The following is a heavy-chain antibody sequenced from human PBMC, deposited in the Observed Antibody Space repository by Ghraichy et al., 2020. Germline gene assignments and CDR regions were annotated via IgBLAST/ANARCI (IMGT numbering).Heavy chain of an antibody. CDR3: ARDDGGNPAGYFQH. J-gene: IGHJ1*01. Sequence: GGSLRLSCAASGFTFSSYGMHWVRQAPGKGLEWVAVIWYDGSNKYYADSVKGRFTISRDNSKNTLYLQMNSLRAEDTAVYYCARDDGGNPAGYFQHWGQGTLVTVSS. CDR2: IWYDGSNK. D-gene: IGHD4-23*01. V-gene: IGHV3-33*01. CDR1: GFTFSSYG.